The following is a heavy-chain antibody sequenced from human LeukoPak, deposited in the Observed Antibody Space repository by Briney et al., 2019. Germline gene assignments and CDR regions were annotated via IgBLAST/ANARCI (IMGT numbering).Heavy chain of an antibody. V-gene: IGHV3-9*01. CDR3: EKGDILTGYYKDLGAFDI. CDR2: ISWNSGSI. J-gene: IGHJ3*02. D-gene: IGHD3-9*01. CDR1: GFTFDDYA. Sequence: PGGSLRLSCAASGFTFDDYAMHWVRQAPGKGLEWVSGISWNSGSIGYADSVKGRFTISRDNAKNSLYLQMNSLRAEDTALYYCEKGDILTGYYKDLGAFDIWGQGTMVTVSS.